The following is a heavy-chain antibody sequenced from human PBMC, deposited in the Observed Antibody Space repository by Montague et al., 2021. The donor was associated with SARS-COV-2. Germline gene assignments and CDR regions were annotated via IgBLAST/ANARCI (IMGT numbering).Heavy chain of an antibody. CDR3: ARLTAGYCSGGSCYWGTGFDY. J-gene: IGHJ4*02. Sequence: TLSLTCTVSGGSTSSGGYYWSWIRQHPGKGLEWIGYIYYSGSTYYNPSLKSRVTISVDTSKNQFSLKLSSVTAADTAVYYCARLTAGYCSGGSCYWGTGFDYWGQGTLVTVSS. V-gene: IGHV4-31*03. CDR1: GGSTSSGGYY. CDR2: IYYSGST. D-gene: IGHD2-15*01.